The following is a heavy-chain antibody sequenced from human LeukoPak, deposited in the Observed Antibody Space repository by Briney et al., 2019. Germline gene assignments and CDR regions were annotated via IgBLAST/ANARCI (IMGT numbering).Heavy chain of an antibody. V-gene: IGHV4-4*07. D-gene: IGHD4-17*01. CDR3: ARALYGDYGDY. Sequence: PSETLSLTCTVSGGSISGYYWSWIRQPAGKGLDWIGLIYTSGNTNYNPSLKSRVTMSVDTSKNQFPLKLSSVTAADTAVYYCARALYGDYGDYWGQGTLVTVSS. J-gene: IGHJ4*02. CDR2: IYTSGNT. CDR1: GGSISGYY.